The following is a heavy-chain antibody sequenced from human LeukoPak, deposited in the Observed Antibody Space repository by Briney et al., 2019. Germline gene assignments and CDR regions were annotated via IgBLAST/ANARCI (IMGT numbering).Heavy chain of an antibody. CDR2: SSDYNGHK. Sequence: GASVKVSCKASGYTFTGYGISWVRQAPGPGLEWMGWSSDYNGHKNYAQRLQGRVTMTTDTSTNIAYIELRSLIPDDTAVYYCARDRYGTGSYDYWGQGTLVAVSS. CDR1: GYTFTGYG. J-gene: IGHJ4*02. D-gene: IGHD3-10*01. CDR3: ARDRYGTGSYDY. V-gene: IGHV1-18*04.